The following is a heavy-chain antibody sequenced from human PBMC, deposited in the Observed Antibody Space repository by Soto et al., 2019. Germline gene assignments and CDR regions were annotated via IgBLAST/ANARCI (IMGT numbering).Heavy chain of an antibody. CDR1: GYTFNRHY. CDR2: IDPSGGDT. V-gene: IGHV1-46*02. CDR3: ANRRGVGLTMSSFDY. J-gene: IGHJ4*02. Sequence: QVQLVQSGAEVRKPGSSVKGSCKACGYTFNRHYIQWVRQAPGQGLEWMGMIDPSGGDTNYAKKFQGRVTLTSDTSTSTVYMELTSLRSENTTVYYCANRRGVGLTMSSFDYWGPGTLVIVSS. D-gene: IGHD3-10*02.